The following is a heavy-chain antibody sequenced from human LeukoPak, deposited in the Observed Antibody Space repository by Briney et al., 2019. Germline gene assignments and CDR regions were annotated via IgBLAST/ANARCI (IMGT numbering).Heavy chain of an antibody. V-gene: IGHV3-23*01. J-gene: IGHJ4*02. D-gene: IGHD6-13*01. CDR1: GFTFSSYG. CDR3: AKGGSSSWDYFDS. CDR2: LTPSGSST. Sequence: GGSLRLSCAASGFTFSSYGMSWVRQAPGKGLEWVSALTPSGSSTYYADSVKGRFTSSRDNSKNTLYLQMNSLRVEDTAIYYCAKGGSSSWDYFDSWGQGTLVTVSP.